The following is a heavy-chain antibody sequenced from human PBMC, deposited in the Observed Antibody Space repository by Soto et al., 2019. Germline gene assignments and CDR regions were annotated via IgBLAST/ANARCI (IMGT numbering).Heavy chain of an antibody. CDR1: GYTFIGFY. CDR2: INPNTGGT. CDR3: ARGPRYGMDV. J-gene: IGHJ6*02. V-gene: IGHV1-2*02. Sequence: QVQLVQSGAEVKKPGASVKVSCKASGYTFIGFYMHWVRQAPGQGLEWMAFINPNTGGTNYPQKFQGRVTMTRDTSISTAYMEVSRLRSDDTAVYYCARGPRYGMDVWGQGTTVIVS.